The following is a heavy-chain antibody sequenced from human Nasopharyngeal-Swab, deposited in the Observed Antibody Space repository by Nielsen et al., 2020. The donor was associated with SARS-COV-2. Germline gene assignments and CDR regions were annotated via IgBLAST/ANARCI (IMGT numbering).Heavy chain of an antibody. CDR3: ARHATPAISWESFDI. V-gene: IGHV5-51*01. Sequence: GSLRLSCQGSGYNFADHWIAWVRQMPGKGLEWMGIIFVSDSDTRYSPSFQGQVTISADKSVSIAYLQFGSLKASDTAMYYCARHATPAISWESFDIWGHGTTVSVSS. CDR2: IFVSDSDT. D-gene: IGHD6-13*01. CDR1: GYNFADHW. J-gene: IGHJ3*02.